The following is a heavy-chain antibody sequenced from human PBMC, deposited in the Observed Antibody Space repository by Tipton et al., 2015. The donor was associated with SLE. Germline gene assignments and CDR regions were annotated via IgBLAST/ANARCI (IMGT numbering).Heavy chain of an antibody. V-gene: IGHV3-7*01. CDR2: IKQDGSEM. D-gene: IGHD3-10*01. J-gene: IGHJ5*02. Sequence: SLRLSCSASGFSLSNYWMNWVRQAPGKGLEWVANIKQDGSEMYYVDSVKGRFTISRDNAKSSLYLQMNNLRAEDTAVYYCAKGGRSYYGPWGQGTLVTVSS. CDR1: GFSLSNYW. CDR3: AKGGRSYYGP.